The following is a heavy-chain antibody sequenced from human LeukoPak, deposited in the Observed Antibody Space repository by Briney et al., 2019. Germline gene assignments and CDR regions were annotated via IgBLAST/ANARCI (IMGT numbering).Heavy chain of an antibody. CDR3: AKEGVDYFDY. CDR1: GFTFSSYA. V-gene: IGHV3-23*01. Sequence: GGSLRLSCAGSGFTFSSYAMSWVRQAPGKGLEWVSAISSSGGSTYYADSVKGRFTISRDNSKNTLYLQMNSLRAGDTAVYDCAKEGVDYFDYWGQGTLVTVSS. D-gene: IGHD3-10*01. CDR2: ISSSGGST. J-gene: IGHJ4*02.